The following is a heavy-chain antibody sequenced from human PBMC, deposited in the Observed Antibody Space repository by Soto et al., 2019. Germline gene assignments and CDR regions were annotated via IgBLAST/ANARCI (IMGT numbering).Heavy chain of an antibody. V-gene: IGHV3-23*01. D-gene: IGHD3-16*01. CDR2: FSATSENT. J-gene: IGHJ4*02. CDR1: GFFFSSYT. Sequence: EVQLLESGGGLVQPGGSLRLSCVGSGFFFSSYTMTWVRQAPGKGLEWVSSFSATSENTYYADSVRGRFTISRDNSKNTLFLQMNSLTAEDTAMYYCAKARDQQWGRLPFDHWGQGILVIVSS. CDR3: AKARDQQWGRLPFDH.